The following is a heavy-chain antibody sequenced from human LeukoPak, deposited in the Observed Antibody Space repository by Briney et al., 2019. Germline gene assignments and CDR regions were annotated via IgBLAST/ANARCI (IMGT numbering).Heavy chain of an antibody. J-gene: IGHJ1*01. D-gene: IGHD6-19*01. CDR2: IIPIFGTA. Sequence: GASVKVSCKASGGTFSSYAISWVRQAPGQGLEWMGGIIPIFGTANYAQKFQGRVTITADESTSTAYMELSSLRSEDTAVYYCASPPPQWLGIQYFQHWGQGTLVTVSS. CDR3: ASPPPQWLGIQYFQH. V-gene: IGHV1-69*13. CDR1: GGTFSSYA.